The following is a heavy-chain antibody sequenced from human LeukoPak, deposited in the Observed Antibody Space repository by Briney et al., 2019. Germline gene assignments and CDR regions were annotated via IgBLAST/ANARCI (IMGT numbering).Heavy chain of an antibody. D-gene: IGHD4-17*01. CDR3: ARVTTVINTPFDY. CDR2: ISSSGSTI. V-gene: IGHV3-48*04. CDR1: GFTFSSYS. J-gene: IGHJ4*02. Sequence: GGSLRLSCAASGFTFSSYSMNWVRQAPGKGLEWVSYISSSGSTIYYADSVKGRFTISRDNAKNSLYLQMNSLRAEDTAVYYCARVTTVINTPFDYWGQGTLVTVSS.